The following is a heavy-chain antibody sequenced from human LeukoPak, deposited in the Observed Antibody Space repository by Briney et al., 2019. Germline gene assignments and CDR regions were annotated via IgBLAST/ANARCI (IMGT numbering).Heavy chain of an antibody. V-gene: IGHV4-34*01. J-gene: IGHJ4*02. CDR1: GGSFSGYY. D-gene: IGHD3-10*01. CDR3: ARVTQAYGSAHYFDY. Sequence: SETLSLTCAVYGGSFSGYYWSWIRQPPGKGVEGMGEINHSGRKKYNPSIKSRGTISVDTSKNHFSLKLSSVTAADTAVYYCARVTQAYGSAHYFDYWGQGTLVTVSS. CDR2: INHSGRK.